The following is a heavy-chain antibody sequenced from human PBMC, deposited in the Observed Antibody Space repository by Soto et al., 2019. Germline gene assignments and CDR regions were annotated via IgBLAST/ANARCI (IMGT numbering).Heavy chain of an antibody. D-gene: IGHD3-9*01. CDR2: ISYDGSNK. Sequence: GGSLRLSCAASGFTFRSYGIHWVRQAPGKGLEWVAVISYDGSNKYYADSVKGRFTISRDNSKNTLYLQMNSLRAEDTAVYYCAKDGGYFDWLSTYYYYYGMDVWGQGTTVTVSS. V-gene: IGHV3-30*18. CDR1: GFTFRSYG. J-gene: IGHJ6*02. CDR3: AKDGGYFDWLSTYYYYYGMDV.